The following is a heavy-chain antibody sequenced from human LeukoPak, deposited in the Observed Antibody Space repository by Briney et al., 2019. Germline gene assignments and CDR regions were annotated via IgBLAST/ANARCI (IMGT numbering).Heavy chain of an antibody. CDR1: GXTXXXYA. J-gene: IGHJ2*01. CDR2: VSYDGSNK. Sequence: LXXXXXXXGXTXXXYAMHWVRQAPXKXLEWVAVVSYDGSNKYYSDSLRGQFTISRDNSKNTLYLQMNSLRAEDTAVYYCAKTPRDYTDFNWYFDLWGRGTLVSVSS. V-gene: IGHV3-30*18. CDR3: AKTPRDYTDFNWYFDL. D-gene: IGHD3/OR15-3a*01.